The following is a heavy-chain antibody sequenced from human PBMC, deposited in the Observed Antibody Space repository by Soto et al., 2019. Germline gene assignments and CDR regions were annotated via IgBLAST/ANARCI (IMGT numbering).Heavy chain of an antibody. V-gene: IGHV3-23*01. CDR1: RLTFSRYA. CDR2: ISGSGGAT. D-gene: IGHD4-17*01. Sequence: EVLLLESGGDLVQPGGSLRLACAASRLTFSRYALTWVRQAPGRGLEWVSSISGSGGATYYADSVKGRFAIYRDNSENTLYLQMNNLRAEDTALYYCAKDPNGDYVGAFDDWGQGTLVTVSS. CDR3: AKDPNGDYVGAFDD. J-gene: IGHJ4*02.